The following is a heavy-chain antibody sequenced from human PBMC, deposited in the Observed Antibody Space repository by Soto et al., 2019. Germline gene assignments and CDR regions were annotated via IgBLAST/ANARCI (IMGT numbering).Heavy chain of an antibody. CDR1: GGTFSSYA. CDR2: IIPIFGTA. D-gene: IGHD5-12*01. J-gene: IGHJ4*02. CDR3: ARGGWLRTRRYYFDY. Sequence: QVQLVQSGAEVKKPGSSVKVSCKASGGTFSSYAISWVRQAPGQGLDWMGGIIPIFGTATYAQKFQGRVTITAEESTSTAYMELSSLRSEDTAVYYCARGGWLRTRRYYFDYWGQGTLVTVSS. V-gene: IGHV1-69*01.